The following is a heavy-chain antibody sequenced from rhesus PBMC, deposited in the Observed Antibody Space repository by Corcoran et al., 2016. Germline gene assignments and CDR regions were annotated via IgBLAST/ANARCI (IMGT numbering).Heavy chain of an antibody. CDR3: AAGYSSGWYDYGLDS. J-gene: IGHJ6*01. D-gene: IGHD6-31*01. Sequence: QLQLQESGPGLVKPSETLSLTCAVSGYSISSGYGWSWIRQPPGKGLELIGYISYSGSTNYNPSIKSRVTISRDTSRNQFSLKLSYVTAADTAVYYWAAGYSSGWYDYGLDSWGQGVVVTVSS. CDR1: GYSISSGYG. V-gene: IGHV4-122*02. CDR2: ISYSGST.